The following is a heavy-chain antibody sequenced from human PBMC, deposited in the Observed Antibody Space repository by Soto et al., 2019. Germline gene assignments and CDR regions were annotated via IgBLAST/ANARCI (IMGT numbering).Heavy chain of an antibody. CDR2: INHSGST. Sequence: SETLSLTCSVYGGSFSGYYWSWIRQPPGKGLEWIGEINHSGSTNYNPSLKSRVTISVDTSKNQFSLKLSSVTAADTAVYYCARGPGLAALVFAKIRRFDPWGQGTLVTVSS. D-gene: IGHD5-18*01. J-gene: IGHJ5*02. V-gene: IGHV4-34*01. CDR1: GGSFSGYY. CDR3: ARGPGLAALVFAKIRRFDP.